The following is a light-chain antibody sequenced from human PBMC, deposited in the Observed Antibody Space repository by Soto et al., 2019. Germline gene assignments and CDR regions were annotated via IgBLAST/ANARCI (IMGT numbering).Light chain of an antibody. CDR1: SSDVGGYNY. CDR2: DVS. V-gene: IGLV2-14*01. Sequence: QSALTQPASVSGSPGQSITISCTGTSSDVGGYNYVSWYQQHPGKAPKLMIYDVSNRPSGVSNRFSGSKSGNTAFLTISGLQAEDEDDYYCSSYTSSSTVVFGGGTKLTVL. J-gene: IGLJ2*01. CDR3: SSYTSSSTVV.